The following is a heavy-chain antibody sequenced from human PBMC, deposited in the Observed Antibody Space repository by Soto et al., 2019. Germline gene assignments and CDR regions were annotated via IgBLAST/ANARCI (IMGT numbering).Heavy chain of an antibody. Sequence: EVQLVESGGGLVQPGGSLRLSCGASGFTFRTYWLSWVRQVPGKGLEWVANINQDGSEKNYVDSVKGRFTISRDNAKNSLYLQMSSLRAEETALYYCARDGSTSWYSYDDHGMDVWGQGTTVTVSS. V-gene: IGHV3-7*05. CDR3: ARDGSTSWYSYDDHGMDV. CDR1: GFTFRTYW. D-gene: IGHD5-18*01. CDR2: INQDGSEK. J-gene: IGHJ6*02.